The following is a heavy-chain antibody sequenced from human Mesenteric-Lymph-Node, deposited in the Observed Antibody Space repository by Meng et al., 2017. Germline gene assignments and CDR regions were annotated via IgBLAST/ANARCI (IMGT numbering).Heavy chain of an antibody. Sequence: EESLKISCKGSGYSFTSYWIGWVRQMPGKGLEWMGIIYPGDSDTRYSPSFQGQVTISADKSISTAYLQWSSLKVSDTAMYYCASTGIYDSSGYYYFQHWGQGTLVTVSS. V-gene: IGHV5-51*01. CDR3: ASTGIYDSSGYYYFQH. J-gene: IGHJ1*01. CDR2: IYPGDSDT. D-gene: IGHD3-22*01. CDR1: GYSFTSYW.